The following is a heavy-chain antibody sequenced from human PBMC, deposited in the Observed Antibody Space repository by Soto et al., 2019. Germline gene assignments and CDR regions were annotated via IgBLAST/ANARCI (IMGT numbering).Heavy chain of an antibody. CDR2: INHSGST. D-gene: IGHD3-16*02. Sequence: SETLSLTCAVYGGSFSGYYWSWIRQPPGKGLEWIGEINHSGSTNYNPSLKSRVTTSVDTSKNQFSLKLSSVTAADTAVYYCARSVIADFDYWGQGTLVTVSS. CDR1: GGSFSGYY. CDR3: ARSVIADFDY. V-gene: IGHV4-34*01. J-gene: IGHJ4*02.